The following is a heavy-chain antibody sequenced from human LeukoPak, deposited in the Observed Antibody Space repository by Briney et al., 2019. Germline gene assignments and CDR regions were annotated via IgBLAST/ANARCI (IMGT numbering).Heavy chain of an antibody. CDR1: GYTFSGYY. CDR3: ARGISGSYYPGDY. Sequence: WASVKVSCKASGYTFSGYYMYWVRQAPGQGLEWMGWINPNSGGANYAQKFQGRVTMTRDTSISTAYMELSRLRSDDTAVYYCARGISGSYYPGDYWGQGTLVTVSS. CDR2: INPNSGGA. D-gene: IGHD1-26*01. J-gene: IGHJ4*02. V-gene: IGHV1-2*02.